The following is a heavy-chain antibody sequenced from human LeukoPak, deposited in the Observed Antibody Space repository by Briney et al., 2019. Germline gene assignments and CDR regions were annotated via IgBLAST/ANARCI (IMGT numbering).Heavy chain of an antibody. D-gene: IGHD4-11*01. V-gene: IGHV3-48*02. Sequence: GGSLRPSCAASGFTFSSYSMNWVRQAPGKGLEWVSYISSSSSTIYYADSVKGRFTISRDNAKNSLYLQMNGLRDEDTAVYYCARDREVTRDGVDYWGQGTLVTVSS. J-gene: IGHJ4*02. CDR3: ARDREVTRDGVDY. CDR2: ISSSSSTI. CDR1: GFTFSSYS.